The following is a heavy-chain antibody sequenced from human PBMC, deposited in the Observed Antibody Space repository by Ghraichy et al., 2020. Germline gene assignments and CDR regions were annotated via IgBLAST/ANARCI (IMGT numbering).Heavy chain of an antibody. V-gene: IGHV4-39*01. CDR3: AKASKGAYTGSDY. J-gene: IGHJ4*02. CDR1: VGSISSSSYY. D-gene: IGHD2-21*01. CDR2: IHYSGST. Sequence: SQTLSLTCTVSVGSISSSSYYCGWIRQPPGKGLEWIGSIHYSGSTYYNPSLMSRVTISIDTSRNQCSLELRSVTAADTAVYYCAKASKGAYTGSDYWGQGTLVTVSS.